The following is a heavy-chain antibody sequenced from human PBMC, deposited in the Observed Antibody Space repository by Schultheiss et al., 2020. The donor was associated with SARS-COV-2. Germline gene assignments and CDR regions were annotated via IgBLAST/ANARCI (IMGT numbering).Heavy chain of an antibody. D-gene: IGHD3-3*01. J-gene: IGHJ6*02. Sequence: SETLSLTCTVSGGSISSYYWSWIRQPLGKGLEWIGSIYHSGSTNYNPSLKSRVTISVDTSKNQFSLKLSSVTAADTAVYYCARATFYDFWSGLNSMDVWGQGTTVTVSS. CDR1: GGSISSYY. CDR2: IYHSGST. V-gene: IGHV4-59*01. CDR3: ARATFYDFWSGLNSMDV.